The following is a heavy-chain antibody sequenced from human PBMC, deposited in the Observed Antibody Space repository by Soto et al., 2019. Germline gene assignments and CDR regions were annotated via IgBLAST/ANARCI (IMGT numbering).Heavy chain of an antibody. Sequence: SETLSLTCTVSGGSVSSGSYYWSWIRQPPGKGLEWIGYISYNGDTNYNPSLKSRLTILADTSKNHFSLNLTSVTAADTAVYYCARDVSSTQCMEVWGQETTVTVSS. V-gene: IGHV4-61*03. J-gene: IGHJ6*02. D-gene: IGHD2-2*01. CDR3: ARDVSSTQCMEV. CDR1: GGSVSSGSYY. CDR2: ISYNGDT.